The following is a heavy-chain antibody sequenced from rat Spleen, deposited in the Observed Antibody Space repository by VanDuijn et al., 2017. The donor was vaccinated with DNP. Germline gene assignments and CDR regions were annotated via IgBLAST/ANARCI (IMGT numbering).Heavy chain of an antibody. J-gene: IGHJ2*01. V-gene: IGHV5-22*01. CDR1: GFTFSDYY. CDR2: IGSDGYAP. D-gene: IGHD4-3*01. Sequence: EVQLVESGGGLVQPGRSLKLSCVASGFTFSDYYMAWVRQAPTKGLEWVAYIGSDGYAPYYGDSVKGRFTISRDNAKSTLYLQMNSLRYEDMATYYCIRWNSGHFDYWGQGVMVTVSS. CDR3: IRWNSGHFDY.